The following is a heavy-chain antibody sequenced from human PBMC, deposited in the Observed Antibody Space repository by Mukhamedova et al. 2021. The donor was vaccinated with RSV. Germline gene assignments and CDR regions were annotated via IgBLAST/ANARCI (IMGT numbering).Heavy chain of an antibody. D-gene: IGHD6-13*01. Sequence: WVAVISYDGSNKYYADSVKGRFTSARDNSKNTLYLQMNSRRAEDTAVYYCARDTHSSSWEGTFDYWGQGTLVTVSS. J-gene: IGHJ4*02. CDR3: ARDTHSSSWEGTFDY. V-gene: IGHV3-30*01. CDR2: ISYDGSNK.